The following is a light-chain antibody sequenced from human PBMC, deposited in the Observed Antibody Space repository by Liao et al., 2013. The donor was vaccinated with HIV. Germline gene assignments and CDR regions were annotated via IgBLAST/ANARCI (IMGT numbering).Light chain of an antibody. J-gene: IGLJ3*02. V-gene: IGLV3-25*03. CDR1: IGRKS. CDR3: QSADSSGTYVV. CDR2: YDR. Sequence: SYELTQPPSVSVAPGKTARITCGGDNIGRKSVHWYQQKAGQAPVLVMYYDRDRPSGIPERFSGSSSGTTVTLTISGVQAEDEADYFCQSADSSGTYVVFGGGTKLTVL.